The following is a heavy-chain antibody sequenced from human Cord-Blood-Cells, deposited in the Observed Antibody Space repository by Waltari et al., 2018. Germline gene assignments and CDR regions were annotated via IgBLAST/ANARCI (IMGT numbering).Heavy chain of an antibody. D-gene: IGHD7-27*01. CDR3: ARPSSGYYFDY. Sequence: QVQLQQWGAGLLKPSETLSLTCPVYGGSFSGYYWSWIRQPPGKGLEWIGEINHSGSTNYNPSLKSRVTISVDTSKNQFSLKLSSVTAADTAVYYCARPSSGYYFDYWGQGTLVTVSS. CDR1: GGSFSGYY. V-gene: IGHV4-34*01. J-gene: IGHJ4*02. CDR2: INHSGST.